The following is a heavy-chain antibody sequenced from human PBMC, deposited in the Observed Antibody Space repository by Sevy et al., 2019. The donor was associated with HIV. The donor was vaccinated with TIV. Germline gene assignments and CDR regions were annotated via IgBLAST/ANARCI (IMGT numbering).Heavy chain of an antibody. CDR3: AGENAWGRGYS. V-gene: IGHV4-59*08. Sequence: SETRSLTCTLSGGSITSLYWNWIRQPPGKGLGWIANIYYNGHINYNPSLKSRVTLSLDTSKNQFSLRLSSVTAADTAMYYCAGENAWGRGYSWGQGTLVTVSS. J-gene: IGHJ4*02. CDR1: GGSITSLY. CDR2: IYYNGHI. D-gene: IGHD1-26*01.